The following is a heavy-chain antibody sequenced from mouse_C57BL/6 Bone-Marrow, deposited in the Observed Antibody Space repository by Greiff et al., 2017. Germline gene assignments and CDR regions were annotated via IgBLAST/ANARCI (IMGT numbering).Heavy chain of an antibody. CDR1: GYTFTSYG. Sequence: QVQLQQSGAELARPGASVKLSCKASGYTFTSYGISWVKQRTGQGLEWIGEIYPRSGNTYYNEKFKGKATLTADKSSSTAYMELRSLTSEDSAVXFCARRANSYYFDYWGQGTTLTVSS. CDR3: ARRANSYYFDY. D-gene: IGHD3-1*01. V-gene: IGHV1-81*01. CDR2: IYPRSGNT. J-gene: IGHJ2*01.